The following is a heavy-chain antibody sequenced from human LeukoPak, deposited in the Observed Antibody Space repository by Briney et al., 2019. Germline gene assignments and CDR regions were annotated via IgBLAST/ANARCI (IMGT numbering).Heavy chain of an antibody. D-gene: IGHD3-10*01. CDR3: AKSDSGGSGRGKNWFDP. V-gene: IGHV3-23*01. CDR1: GFTFSSYA. J-gene: IGHJ5*02. CDR2: ISGSGGST. Sequence: GGSLRLSCAASGFTFSSYAMSWVRQAPGKGLEWVSAISGSGGSTYYADSVKGRFTISRDNSKNTLYLQMNSLRAEDTAVYYCAKSDSGGSGRGKNWFDPWGQGTLVTVSS.